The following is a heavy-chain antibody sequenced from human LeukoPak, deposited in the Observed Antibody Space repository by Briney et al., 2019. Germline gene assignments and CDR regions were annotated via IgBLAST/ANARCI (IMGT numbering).Heavy chain of an antibody. CDR3: ARFYDSTGYYSGGNFDY. CDR1: GFTVSSNY. Sequence: PGGSLRLSCAASGFTVSSNYMNWVRQAPGKGLEWVSGINWNGGSTGYADSVKARFTISRDNAKNSLYLQMNSLRAEDTALYYCARFYDSTGYYSGGNFDYWGQGTLVTVSS. CDR2: INWNGGST. J-gene: IGHJ4*02. V-gene: IGHV3-20*04. D-gene: IGHD3-22*01.